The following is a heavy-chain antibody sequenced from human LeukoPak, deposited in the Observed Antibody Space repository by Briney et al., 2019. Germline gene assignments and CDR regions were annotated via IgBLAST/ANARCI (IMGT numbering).Heavy chain of an antibody. CDR2: IYSGGST. V-gene: IGHV3-53*01. CDR1: GFTFSAYA. CDR3: ARGDDYGGAWYYFDY. Sequence: GGSLRLSCEASGFTFSAYAMTWVRQAPGKGLEWVSVIYSGGSTYYADSVKGRFTISRDNSKNTLFLQMNSLRAEDTAEYYCARGDDYGGAWYYFDYWGQGTLVTVSS. D-gene: IGHD4-23*01. J-gene: IGHJ4*02.